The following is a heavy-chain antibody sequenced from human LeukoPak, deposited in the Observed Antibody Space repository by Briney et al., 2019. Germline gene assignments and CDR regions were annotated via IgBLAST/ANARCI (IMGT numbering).Heavy chain of an antibody. D-gene: IGHD6-13*01. CDR3: ARAAYSSSWYWDY. CDR2: ISETSTYI. Sequence: GGSLRLSCGASGFTFSSYSMIWVRQAPGKGLEWVASISETSTYIFYADSLKGRFTISRDNAKDSLYLQMNSLRAEDTAVYYCARAAYSSSWYWDYWGQGSLVTVSS. J-gene: IGHJ4*02. CDR1: GFTFSSYS. V-gene: IGHV3-21*01.